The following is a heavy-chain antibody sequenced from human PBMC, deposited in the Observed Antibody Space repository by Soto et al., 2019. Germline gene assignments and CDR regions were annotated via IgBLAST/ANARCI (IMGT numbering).Heavy chain of an antibody. Sequence: GGSLRLSCAVSGFSFGTYWMSWVRQAPGKGLEWLASIKQDGSERYYLDSVKGRFTISRDNAKDSLSLQMNSLRGEDTAFYYCARDVGPITIFGEALSGYFDFWGQGTLVTVSS. CDR1: GFSFGTYW. D-gene: IGHD3-3*01. V-gene: IGHV3-7*03. CDR3: ARDVGPITIFGEALSGYFDF. J-gene: IGHJ4*02. CDR2: IKQDGSER.